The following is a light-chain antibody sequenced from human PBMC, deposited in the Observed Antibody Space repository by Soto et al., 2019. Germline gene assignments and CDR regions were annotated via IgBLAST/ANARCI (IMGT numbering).Light chain of an antibody. CDR2: ETS. CDR1: SIDVGVDKY. Sequence: QSPVTQLASVSGAPGHLIAIACTGSSIDVGVDKYVSWYQQHPGKAAKDIIHETSNRPSGVSNRLSGSQSGNTASLTISGLQAEDAADYYSSPYTGSCSLDRVFGPGTKVTVL. V-gene: IGLV2-14*01. CDR3: SPYTGSCSLDRV. J-gene: IGLJ1*01.